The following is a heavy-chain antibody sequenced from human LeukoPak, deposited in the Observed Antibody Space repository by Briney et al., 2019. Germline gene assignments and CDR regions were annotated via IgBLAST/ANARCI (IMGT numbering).Heavy chain of an antibody. V-gene: IGHV3-23*01. CDR1: GFTFSSYA. Sequence: GGSLRLSCAGAGFTFSSYALSWVRQLPGEGLDWVSSISVSSTPYYLDSVKGRFTISRDNSKNALFLQMNSLRAEDTALYYCAKCILDNGREGFDIGGKGTMVTVSS. CDR2: ISVSSTP. CDR3: AKCILDNGREGFDI. D-gene: IGHD3-9*01. J-gene: IGHJ3*02.